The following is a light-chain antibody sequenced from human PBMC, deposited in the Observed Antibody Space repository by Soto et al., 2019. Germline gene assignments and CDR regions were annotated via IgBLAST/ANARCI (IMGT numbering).Light chain of an antibody. CDR3: ETWDSNTRV. CDR1: SGHSTYI. CDR2: LEGSGRY. V-gene: IGLV4-60*02. Sequence: QPVLTQSSSASASLGSSVKLTCTLSSGHSTYIIAWHQQQPGKAPRYLMNLEGSGRYXRXXGVPDRFSGSSSGADRYLTXSNXXXXDXXDYYCETWDSNTRVFGGGTKVTVL. J-gene: IGLJ3*02.